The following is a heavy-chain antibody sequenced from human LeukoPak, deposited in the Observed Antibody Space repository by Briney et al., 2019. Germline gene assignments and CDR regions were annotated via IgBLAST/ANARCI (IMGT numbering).Heavy chain of an antibody. CDR3: ARHVYGEGMVV. CDR1: GGSLIGYY. V-gene: IGHV4-59*08. CDR2: IHSSEGT. J-gene: IGHJ6*04. Sequence: SETLSLTCTVSGGSLIGYYWGWIRQPPGKGLECIGYIHSSEGTAHNASLKSRLTILLDTSKNQFSLTLNSVTAADTAVYYCARHVYGEGMVVWGKGTTVTVSS. D-gene: IGHD4-17*01.